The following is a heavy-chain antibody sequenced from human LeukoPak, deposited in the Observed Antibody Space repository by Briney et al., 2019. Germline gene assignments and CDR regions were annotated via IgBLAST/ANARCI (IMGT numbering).Heavy chain of an antibody. J-gene: IGHJ4*02. CDR1: GFTFSSYS. CDR3: ARGYDFWSGYYPYFDL. Sequence: GGSLRLSCAASGFTFSSYSMTWVRQAPGKGLEWVSSISSSSSYIYYADSVKGRFTISRDNAKNSLYLQMNSLRADDTAIYYCARGYDFWSGYYPYFDLWGQGTLVTVSS. CDR2: ISSSSSYI. V-gene: IGHV3-21*04. D-gene: IGHD3-3*01.